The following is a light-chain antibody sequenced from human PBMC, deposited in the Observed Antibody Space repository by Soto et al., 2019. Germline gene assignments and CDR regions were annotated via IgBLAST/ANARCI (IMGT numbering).Light chain of an antibody. J-gene: IGLJ2*01. CDR2: EVT. V-gene: IGLV2-14*01. CDR1: SSDVGGYNY. CDR3: TSYATKSILI. Sequence: QSALTQPASVSGSPGQSITISCTGTSSDVGGYNYVSWYQQHPGKAPKLMIYEVTNRPPGVSDRFSGSKSGNTASLTISGLRAEDEADYHCTSYATKSILIFGRGTKLTVL.